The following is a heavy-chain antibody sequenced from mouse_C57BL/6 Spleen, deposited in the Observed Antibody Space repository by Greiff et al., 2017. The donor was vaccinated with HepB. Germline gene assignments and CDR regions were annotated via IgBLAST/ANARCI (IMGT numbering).Heavy chain of an antibody. D-gene: IGHD3-2*02. J-gene: IGHJ2*01. CDR3: ARGTAQAPYYFDY. Sequence: QVQLKQPGAELVRPGSSVKLSCKASGYTFTSYWMDWVKQRPGQGLEWIGNIYPSDSETHYNQKFKDKATLTVDKSSSTAYMQLSSLTSEDSAVYYCARGTAQAPYYFDYWGQGTTLTVSS. CDR1: GYTFTSYW. V-gene: IGHV1-61*01. CDR2: IYPSDSET.